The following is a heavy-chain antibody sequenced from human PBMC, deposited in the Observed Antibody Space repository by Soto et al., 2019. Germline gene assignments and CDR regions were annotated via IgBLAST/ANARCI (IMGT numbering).Heavy chain of an antibody. Sequence: GGSLRLSCAASGFTFSDYYMSWIRQAPGKGLEWVSYISSSGSTIYYADSVKGRFTISRDNAKNSLYLQMNSLRAEDTAVYYCASPAAPATIYRTTVDYWGQGTLVTVSS. D-gene: IGHD5-12*01. J-gene: IGHJ4*02. CDR2: ISSSGSTI. CDR1: GFTFSDYY. V-gene: IGHV3-11*01. CDR3: ASPAAPATIYRTTVDY.